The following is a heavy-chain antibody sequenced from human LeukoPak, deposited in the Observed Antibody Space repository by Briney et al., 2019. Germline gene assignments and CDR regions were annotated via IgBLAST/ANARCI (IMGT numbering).Heavy chain of an antibody. CDR3: ARVVTSSIFGVVIRRYYYYMDV. J-gene: IGHJ6*03. Sequence: PGGSLRLSCAASGFTFSSYAMSWVRQAPGKGLEWVSYISSSSSTIYYADSVKGRFTISRDNAKNSLYLQMNSLRAEDTAVYYCARVVTSSIFGVVIRRYYYYMDVWGKGTTVTVSS. V-gene: IGHV3-48*01. D-gene: IGHD3-3*01. CDR1: GFTFSSYA. CDR2: ISSSSSTI.